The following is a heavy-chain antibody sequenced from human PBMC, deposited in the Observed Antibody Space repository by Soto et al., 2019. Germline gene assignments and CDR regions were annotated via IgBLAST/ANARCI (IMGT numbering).Heavy chain of an antibody. CDR3: ARRGYSYGLGPYYFDY. V-gene: IGHV3-23*01. CDR2: ISGSGSST. J-gene: IGHJ4*02. D-gene: IGHD5-18*01. CDR1: GFTFGSYA. Sequence: GGSLRLSCAASGFTFGSYAMSWVRQAPGKGLEWVSAISGSGSSTYYADSVKGRFTISRDNSKNTLYLQMNSLRAEDTAVYYCARRGYSYGLGPYYFDYWGQGTLVTVSS.